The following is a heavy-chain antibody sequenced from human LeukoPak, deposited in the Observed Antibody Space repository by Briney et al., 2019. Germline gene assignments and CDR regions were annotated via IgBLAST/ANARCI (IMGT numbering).Heavy chain of an antibody. D-gene: IGHD5-18*01. CDR3: AALRPPLNSYGYYYYYYMDA. J-gene: IGHJ6*03. CDR1: GFTFTSSA. Sequence: SVTVSCKASGFTFTSSAMQWVRQARGQRLEWIGWIVVGSGNTNYAQKFQERVTITRDMSTSTAYMELSSLRSEDTAVYYCAALRPPLNSYGYYYYYYMDAWGKGTTVTVSS. V-gene: IGHV1-58*02. CDR2: IVVGSGNT.